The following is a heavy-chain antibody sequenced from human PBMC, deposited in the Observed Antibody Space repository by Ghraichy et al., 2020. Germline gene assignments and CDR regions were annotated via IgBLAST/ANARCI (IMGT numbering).Heavy chain of an antibody. CDR3: AKDSEGVSHYYYYGMDV. J-gene: IGHJ6*02. V-gene: IGHV3-23*01. Sequence: GGSLRLSCAASGFTFSSYAMSWVRQAPGKGLEWVSAISGSGGSTYYADSVKGRFTISRDNSKNTLYLQMNSLRAEDTAVYYCAKDSEGVSHYYYYGMDVWGQGTTGTVSS. CDR1: GFTFSSYA. D-gene: IGHD3-10*01. CDR2: ISGSGGST.